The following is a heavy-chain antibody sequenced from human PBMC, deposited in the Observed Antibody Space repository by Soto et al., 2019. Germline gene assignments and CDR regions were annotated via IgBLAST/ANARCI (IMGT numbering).Heavy chain of an antibody. CDR1: GGTFSSYT. CDR3: ANEANYYYYMDV. Sequence: QVQLVQSGAEVKKPGSSVKVSCKASGGTFSSYTISWVRQAPGQGLEWMGRIIPILGIANYAQKFQGRVTITADKSTSTAYMELSSLRSEDTAAYYCANEANYYYYMDVWGKGTTVTVSS. D-gene: IGHD1-1*01. J-gene: IGHJ6*03. V-gene: IGHV1-69*02. CDR2: IIPILGIA.